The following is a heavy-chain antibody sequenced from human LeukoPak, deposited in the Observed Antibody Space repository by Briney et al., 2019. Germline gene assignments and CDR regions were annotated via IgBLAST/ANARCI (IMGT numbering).Heavy chain of an antibody. V-gene: IGHV3-11*01. CDR3: VRASAGYYDFWSGYQYLDY. D-gene: IGHD3-3*01. Sequence: GGSLRLSCAASGFTFSDYYMSWIRQAPGKGLEWVSYISSSGSTIYYADSVKGRFTISGDNAKNSLYLQMNSLRAEDTAVYYCVRASAGYYDFWSGYQYLDYWGQGTLVTVSS. CDR1: GFTFSDYY. CDR2: ISSSGSTI. J-gene: IGHJ4*02.